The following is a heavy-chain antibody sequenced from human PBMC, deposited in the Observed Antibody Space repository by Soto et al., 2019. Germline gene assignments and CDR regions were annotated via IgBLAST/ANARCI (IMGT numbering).Heavy chain of an antibody. Sequence: QVQLQESGPGLVKPSQTLSLTCTVSGGSISSGGYYWIWIRQHPGKGLELIGYIYYIGSTYYNPSLKSRVALSVDTSMSQFSLKLSSVRAADTAVYYCARFYMVRGVMGAFDIRGQGTMVTVSS. CDR1: GGSISSGGYY. CDR2: IYYIGST. CDR3: ARFYMVRGVMGAFDI. V-gene: IGHV4-31*03. J-gene: IGHJ3*02. D-gene: IGHD3-10*01.